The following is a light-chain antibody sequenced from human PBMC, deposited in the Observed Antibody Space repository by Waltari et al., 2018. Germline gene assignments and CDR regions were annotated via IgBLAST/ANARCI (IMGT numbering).Light chain of an antibody. CDR1: SHDIGGYNF. CDR3: CSYVGGGTLI. Sequence: QSALTQPASVSGSPGQSITISCMGTSHDIGGYNFVSWYQQHPGKAPKLMIYDVSKRPSGVSNLFSGSKSGNTACLTISGLQAEDEADYYCCSYVGGGTLIFGGGTNVTVL. J-gene: IGLJ2*01. V-gene: IGLV2-23*02. CDR2: DVS.